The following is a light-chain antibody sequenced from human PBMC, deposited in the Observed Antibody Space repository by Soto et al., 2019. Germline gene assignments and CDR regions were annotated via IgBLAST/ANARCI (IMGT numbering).Light chain of an antibody. CDR1: SSDVGGYNH. J-gene: IGLJ2*01. CDR3: NSYTTSSRVL. Sequence: QSALTQPASVSGSPGQSISISCTGSSSDVGGYNHVSWYQQHPGKAPKLMIYDVSNRPSGVSNRFSGSKSGNTASLTISGLQAEDEADYYCNSYTTSSRVLFGGGTKLTVL. V-gene: IGLV2-14*03. CDR2: DVS.